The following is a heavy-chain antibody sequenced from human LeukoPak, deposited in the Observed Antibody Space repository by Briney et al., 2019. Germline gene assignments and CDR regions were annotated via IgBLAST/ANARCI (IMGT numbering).Heavy chain of an antibody. CDR3: AKDETISGVNYFYY. V-gene: IGHV3-7*03. CDR2: IKQDGSEK. CDR1: GFTFSSYW. J-gene: IGHJ4*02. Sequence: PGGSLRLSCAASGFTFSSYWMSWVRQAPGKGLEWVANIKQDGSEKYYVDSVKDRFTISRDNSENTLFLQMNSLRAEDTAVYYCAKDETISGVNYFYYWGQGTLVTVSS. D-gene: IGHD3-3*01.